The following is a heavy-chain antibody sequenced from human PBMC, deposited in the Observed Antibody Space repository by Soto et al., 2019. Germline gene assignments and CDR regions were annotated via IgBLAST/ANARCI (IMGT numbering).Heavy chain of an antibody. V-gene: IGHV4-39*01. J-gene: IGHJ6*02. CDR3: ARLNLYCVSTNCHGYHGMDV. CDR1: GRAVSRNSYS. D-gene: IGHD2-2*01. CDR2: IYSSENT. Sequence: LSLTCTVSGRAVSRNSYSRGWIKKSPGKGLEWIGTIYSSENTYYNPSLLSRVTISVDTSKNEFSLRLSSVTAADTAVYYCARLNLYCVSTNCHGYHGMDVWGQGTTVTVS.